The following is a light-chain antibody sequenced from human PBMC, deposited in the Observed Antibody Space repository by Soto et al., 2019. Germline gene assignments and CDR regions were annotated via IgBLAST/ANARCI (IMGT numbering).Light chain of an antibody. V-gene: IGLV2-14*03. CDR3: SSYTSSSTRV. CDR1: SSDVGAYDY. CDR2: EVS. Sequence: QSVLTPPASVSGSTGQSITISCTRTSSDVGAYDYVSWYQQHPDKVPKLMIYEVSNRPSGVSNRFSGSKSVNTATLTISGLQADDEADYYCSSYTSSSTRVFGTGTKVTVL. J-gene: IGLJ1*01.